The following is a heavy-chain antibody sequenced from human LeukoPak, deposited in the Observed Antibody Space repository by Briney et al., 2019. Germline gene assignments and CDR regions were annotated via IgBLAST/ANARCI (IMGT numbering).Heavy chain of an antibody. J-gene: IGHJ6*02. CDR3: AREVNSYGMDV. V-gene: IGHV3-48*03. Sequence: GGSLRLSCAASGFTFSSYEMNWVRQAPGKGLEWVSYISSSGSNIYYADSVKGRFTISRDNAKNSLYLQMNSLRAEDTAVYYCAREVNSYGMDVWGQGTTVTVSS. CDR2: ISSSGSNI. CDR1: GFTFSSYE. D-gene: IGHD2-21*01.